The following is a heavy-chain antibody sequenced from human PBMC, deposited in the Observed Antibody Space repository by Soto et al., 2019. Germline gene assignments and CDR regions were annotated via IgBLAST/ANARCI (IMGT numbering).Heavy chain of an antibody. CDR1: GGSFSGYY. J-gene: IGHJ6*02. D-gene: IGHD2-2*01. V-gene: IGHV4-34*01. Sequence: SETLSLTCAVYGGSFSGYYWSWIRQPPGKGLEWIGEINHSGSTNYNPSLKSRVTISVDTSKNQFSLKLSSVTAADTAVYYCARGRVVPAARYYYYYYGMDVWGQGTTDTVSS. CDR2: INHSGST. CDR3: ARGRVVPAARYYYYYYGMDV.